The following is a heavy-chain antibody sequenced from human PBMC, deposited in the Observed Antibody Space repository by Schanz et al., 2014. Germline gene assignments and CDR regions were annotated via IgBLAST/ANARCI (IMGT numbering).Heavy chain of an antibody. CDR1: GYTFSDSY. D-gene: IGHD6-6*01. J-gene: IGHJ4*02. CDR3: ARDQSPYTNSSDVRYFDY. CDR2: INPSGGST. V-gene: IGHV1-46*01. Sequence: QEQLVQSGAEVRKPGASVKVSCKASGYTFSDSYVHWVRQAPGQGLEWMGRINPSGGSTTYAQKFQGRVTITRDTSASTAYMELSSLRSEDTAVYYCARDQSPYTNSSDVRYFDYWGQGSLVTVSS.